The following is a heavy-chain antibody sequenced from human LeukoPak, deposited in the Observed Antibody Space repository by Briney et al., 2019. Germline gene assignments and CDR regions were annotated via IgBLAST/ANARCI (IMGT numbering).Heavy chain of an antibody. CDR2: ISGSGGST. J-gene: IGHJ4*02. V-gene: IGHV3-23*01. CDR1: GFTFSSYA. D-gene: IGHD3-16*02. CDR3: GAYDYIWGSYRYRLSDY. Sequence: GGSLRLSCAASGFTFSSYAMSWVRQAPGKGLEWVSAISGSGGSTYYADCVKGRFTISRDNSKNTLYLQMNSLRAEDTAVYYCGAYDYIWGSYRYRLSDYWGQGTLVTVSS.